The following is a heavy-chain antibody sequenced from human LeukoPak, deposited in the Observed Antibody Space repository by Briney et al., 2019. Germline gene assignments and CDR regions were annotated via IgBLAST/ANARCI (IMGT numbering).Heavy chain of an antibody. V-gene: IGHV6-1*01. J-gene: IGHJ4*02. CDR2: TYCRSKWYN. CDR1: GDSVSSNSAA. D-gene: IGHD6-19*01. Sequence: SQTLSLTCAISGDSVSSNSAAWNWIRQSPSRGLEWLGRTYCRSKWYNDSAVSVKSRITINPDTSKNQFSLQLDSVTPEDTAVYYCARGILAVADFDYWGQGTLVTVSS. CDR3: ARGILAVADFDY.